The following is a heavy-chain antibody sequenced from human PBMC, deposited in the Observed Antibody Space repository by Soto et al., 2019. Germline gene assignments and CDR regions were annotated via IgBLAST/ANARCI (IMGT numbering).Heavy chain of an antibody. Sequence: QVQLVQSGAEVKKPGSSVKVSCKASGGTFSSYAISWVRQAPGQGLEWMGGIIPIFGTANYAQKFQGRVTITADESTSTAYMELSSLRSEDTAVYYCERHPDSSGYRPDAFDIWGQGTMVTVSS. CDR1: GGTFSSYA. CDR2: IIPIFGTA. CDR3: ERHPDSSGYRPDAFDI. V-gene: IGHV1-69*01. J-gene: IGHJ3*02. D-gene: IGHD3-22*01.